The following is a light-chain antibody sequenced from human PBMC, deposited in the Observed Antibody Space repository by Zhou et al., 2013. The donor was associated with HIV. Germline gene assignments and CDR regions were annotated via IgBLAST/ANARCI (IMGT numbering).Light chain of an antibody. V-gene: IGKV1-5*03. J-gene: IGKJ2*01. Sequence: DIHMTQSPSTLSASVGDRVTITCRASQSITSWLAWYQQKPGKAPKLLIYKASSLEAGVPSRFSGSGSGTDFTLTISSLQPEDFATYYCQQSYSTPHTFGQGTKLEIK. CDR1: QSITSW. CDR3: QQSYSTPHT. CDR2: KAS.